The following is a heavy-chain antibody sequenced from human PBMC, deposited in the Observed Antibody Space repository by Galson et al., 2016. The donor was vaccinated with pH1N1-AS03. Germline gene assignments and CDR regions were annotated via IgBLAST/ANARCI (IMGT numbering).Heavy chain of an antibody. Sequence: ETLSLTCTVSGGSVNGYYWTWIRQPPGKGLEWIGQIFYIGDTLYTPSLRGRATMSVDTSKKQLSLRLSSVTAADTAVYYCGRHLRSSYSMDVWGQGTTVTVSS. CDR1: GGSVNGYY. V-gene: IGHV4-59*08. CDR3: GRHLRSSYSMDV. CDR2: IFYIGDT. J-gene: IGHJ6*02. D-gene: IGHD2-15*01.